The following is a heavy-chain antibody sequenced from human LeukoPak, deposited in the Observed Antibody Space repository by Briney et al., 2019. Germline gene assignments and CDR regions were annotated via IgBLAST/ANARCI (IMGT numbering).Heavy chain of an antibody. V-gene: IGHV3-11*04. CDR3: ARGRSGYYPYYFDY. CDR1: RFTFSDYY. J-gene: IGHJ4*02. Sequence: PGGSLRLSCAASRFTFSDYYVSWIRQAPGKGLEWVSNIRSDSSTIYYADSVKGRFTISRDNAKNSLYLQMNSLRAEDTAVYYCARGRSGYYPYYFDYWGQGTLVTVSS. D-gene: IGHD3-22*01. CDR2: IRSDSSTI.